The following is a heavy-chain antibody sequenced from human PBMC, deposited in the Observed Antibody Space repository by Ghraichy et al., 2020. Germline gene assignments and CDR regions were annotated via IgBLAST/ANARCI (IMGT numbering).Heavy chain of an antibody. Sequence: GGSLRLSCAASGFTSTDHSMDWVRQAPGKGLEWVGRSRNRASGYTTEYAASVKGRFTVSRDGSTNSVYLQMNSLKTDDTAVYFCARVYTHSPCSSGGCYIDYWGQGTLVTVSS. CDR3: ARVYTHSPCSSGGCYIDY. CDR1: GFTSTDHS. V-gene: IGHV3-72*01. D-gene: IGHD2-15*01. CDR2: SRNRASGYTT. J-gene: IGHJ4*02.